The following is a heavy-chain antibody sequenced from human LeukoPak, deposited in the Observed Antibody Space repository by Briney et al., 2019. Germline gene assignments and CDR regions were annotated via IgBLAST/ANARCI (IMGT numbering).Heavy chain of an antibody. CDR2: INWNGDNT. Sequence: PGGSLRLSCAASGFTFDDYGMSWVRQAPGKGLEWVSGINWNGDNTNYGGSVKGRFTISRDNAKTSLYLQMNTLRAEDTAVYYCARHLSGVTGYTYGRGIDYWGQGTLVTVSS. D-gene: IGHD5-18*01. CDR3: ARHLSGVTGYTYGRGIDY. J-gene: IGHJ4*02. V-gene: IGHV3-20*04. CDR1: GFTFDDYG.